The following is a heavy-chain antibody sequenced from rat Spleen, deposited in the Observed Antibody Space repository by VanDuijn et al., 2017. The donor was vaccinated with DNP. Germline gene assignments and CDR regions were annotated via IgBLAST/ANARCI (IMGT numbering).Heavy chain of an antibody. CDR2: ISYSGST. Sequence: EVQLQESGPGLVKPSQSLSLTCSVTGYSITSNSWGWIRKFPGNKMEYIGHISYSGSTNYNPSLKNRFSITRDTSKNKFFLQLNSVTTEDTATYYCARWSRYFDYWGQGVMVTVSS. CDR1: GYSITSNS. V-gene: IGHV3-1*01. CDR3: ARWSRYFDY. J-gene: IGHJ2*01.